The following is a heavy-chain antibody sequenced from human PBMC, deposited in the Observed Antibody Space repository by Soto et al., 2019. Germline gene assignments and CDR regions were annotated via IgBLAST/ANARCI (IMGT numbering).Heavy chain of an antibody. CDR1: GGSISSGGYY. D-gene: IGHD3-22*01. CDR3: ARTTYYYDSSGYYLGAFDI. Sequence: QVQLQESGPGLVKPSQTLSLTCTVSGGSISSGGYYWSWIRQHPGKGLEWIGYIYYSGSTYYNPSLKSRVTISVDTSKIQFSLKLSSVTAADTAVYYCARTTYYYDSSGYYLGAFDIWGQGTMVTVSS. J-gene: IGHJ3*02. V-gene: IGHV4-31*03. CDR2: IYYSGST.